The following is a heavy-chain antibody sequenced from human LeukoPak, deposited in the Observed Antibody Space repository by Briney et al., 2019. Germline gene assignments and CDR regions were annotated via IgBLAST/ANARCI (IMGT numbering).Heavy chain of an antibody. D-gene: IGHD3-10*01. CDR3: AKDRGDWNYYGMDV. J-gene: IGHJ6*02. CDR1: EFTFSSYV. Sequence: PGGSLRLSCAASEFTFSSYVMAWVRQAPGKGLEWVSTITPGGGTYYADSVKGRFTISRDNSKNTLYLQMNSLRGEDTAVYYCAKDRGDWNYYGMDVWGQGTTVTVSS. CDR2: ITPGGGT. V-gene: IGHV3-23*01.